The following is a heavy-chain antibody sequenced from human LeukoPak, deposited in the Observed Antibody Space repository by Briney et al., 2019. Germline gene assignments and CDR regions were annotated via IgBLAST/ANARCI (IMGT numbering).Heavy chain of an antibody. CDR2: ISWNSGSI. CDR1: GFTFSSYG. J-gene: IGHJ4*02. V-gene: IGHV3-9*03. Sequence: PGGSLRLSCAASGFTFSSYGMHWVRQAPGKGLEWVSGISWNSGSIGYADSVKGRFTISRDNAKNSLYLQMNSLRAEDMALYYCAKAVGGVGLALYYFDYWGQGTLVTVSS. CDR3: AKAVGGVGLALYYFDY. D-gene: IGHD2-8*01.